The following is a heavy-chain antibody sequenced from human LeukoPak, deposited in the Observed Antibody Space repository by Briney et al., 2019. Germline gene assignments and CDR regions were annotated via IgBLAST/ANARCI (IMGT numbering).Heavy chain of an antibody. V-gene: IGHV3-30*02. D-gene: IGHD1-1*01. J-gene: IGHJ4*02. CDR2: IPYDGRNE. Sequence: QSGGSLRLSCAASGFAFSTYGMHWVRQAPGKGLEWVAFIPYDGRNEKCADSVKGRFTFSRDNSKNTLYLQMNSLRAEDTAVYYCVTDGPHHDIDYWGQGALVTVSS. CDR3: VTDGPHHDIDY. CDR1: GFAFSTYG.